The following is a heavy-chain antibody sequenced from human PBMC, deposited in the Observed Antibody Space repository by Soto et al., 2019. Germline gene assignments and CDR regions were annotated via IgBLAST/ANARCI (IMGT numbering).Heavy chain of an antibody. CDR2: IWYDGSNK. J-gene: IGHJ4*02. V-gene: IGHV3-33*01. CDR3: ASAAAGTAFDY. CDR1: GFTFSSYG. D-gene: IGHD6-13*01. Sequence: QVQLVESGGGVVQPGRSLRLSCAASGFTFSSYGMHWVRQAPGKGLEWVAVIWYDGSNKYYADSVKGRFTISRDNSKNTLYLQMNSLRAEDTAVYYCASAAAGTAFDYWGQGTLVTVSS.